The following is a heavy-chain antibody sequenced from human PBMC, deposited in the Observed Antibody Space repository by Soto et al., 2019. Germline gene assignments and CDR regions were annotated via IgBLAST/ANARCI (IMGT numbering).Heavy chain of an antibody. CDR3: AKPSHYHDISGYFNY. CDR1: GFTFSSYG. Sequence: GGSLRLSCAASGFTFSSYGMHWVRQAPGKGLEWVAVISYDGSNKYYADSVKGRFTISRDNSKNTLYLQMNSLRAEDTAVYYCAKPSHYHDISGYFNYWGQGTLVTVSS. CDR2: ISYDGSNK. D-gene: IGHD3-22*01. V-gene: IGHV3-30*18. J-gene: IGHJ4*02.